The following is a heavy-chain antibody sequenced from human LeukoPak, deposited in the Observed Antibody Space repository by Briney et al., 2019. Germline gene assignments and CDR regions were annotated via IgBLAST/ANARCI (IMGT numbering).Heavy chain of an antibody. CDR1: GFTFSSYE. CDR3: AREGSSSWASGDAFDI. Sequence: GGSLRLSCAASGFTFSSYEMNWVRQAPGKGLEWVSYISSSGSTIYYADSVKGRFTISRDYAKNSLYLQMNSLRAEDTAVYYCAREGSSSWASGDAFDIWGQGTMVTVSS. V-gene: IGHV3-48*03. J-gene: IGHJ3*02. CDR2: ISSSGSTI. D-gene: IGHD1-26*01.